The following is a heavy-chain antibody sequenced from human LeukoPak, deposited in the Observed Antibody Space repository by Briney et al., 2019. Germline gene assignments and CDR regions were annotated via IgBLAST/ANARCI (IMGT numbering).Heavy chain of an antibody. CDR3: ARGRNTGRQFYFDY. D-gene: IGHD5-18*01. J-gene: IGHJ4*02. CDR1: GFTFSSYA. Sequence: GGSLRLSCAASGFTFSSYAMSWVRQAPGKGLECVSPITGSGGSTSYTDSVKGRFTISRDNSKNTLYLQMNSLRAEDTAVYYCARGRNTGRQFYFDYWGQGTLVTVAS. V-gene: IGHV3-23*01. CDR2: ITGSGGST.